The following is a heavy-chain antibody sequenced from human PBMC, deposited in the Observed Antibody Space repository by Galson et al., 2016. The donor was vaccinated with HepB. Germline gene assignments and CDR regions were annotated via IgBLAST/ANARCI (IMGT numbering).Heavy chain of an antibody. D-gene: IGHD3-10*01. CDR2: ISYDGLSK. V-gene: IGHV3-30*04. Sequence: SLRLSCAASGFTLTRHPMHWVRLAPGKGLEFVAVISYDGLSKYYADSVKGRFTISRDTSKNTLYLQINSLRGDDTAVYYCARERLLGADAPGRYLFDVWGQGRLVTVSS. CDR3: ARERLLGADAPGRYLFDV. J-gene: IGHJ4*02. CDR1: GFTLTRHP.